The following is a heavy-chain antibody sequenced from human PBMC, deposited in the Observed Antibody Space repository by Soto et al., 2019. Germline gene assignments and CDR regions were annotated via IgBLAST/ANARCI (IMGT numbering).Heavy chain of an antibody. V-gene: IGHV4-30-4*01. CDR1: GGSIRNVNYC. Sequence: QVHLQESGPGLVKPSETLSLTCPVSGGSIRNVNYCCSWVRQSPDKCLEWIGHTYVGGSTYNNPSLNRRVTISVDTSKNEFSLKLSSVSAADTAVYYCARGPSGDKVDYWGQGIRVTVSS. D-gene: IGHD7-27*01. CDR3: ARGPSGDKVDY. J-gene: IGHJ4*02. CDR2: TYVGGST.